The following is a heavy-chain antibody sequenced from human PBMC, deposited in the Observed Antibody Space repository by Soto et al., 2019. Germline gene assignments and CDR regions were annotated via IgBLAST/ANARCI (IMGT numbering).Heavy chain of an antibody. V-gene: IGHV3-64D*06. Sequence: EVQLVESGGGLVQPGGSLRLSCSASGFTFSIYAMHWVRQAPGKGLEYVSSISTNGGNTHYADSVKGRFTISRDNSKNTHYLQMSNLRAEDTAVYYCVKGEYYYDSAAYYPFDPWGQGTLVIVSS. D-gene: IGHD3-22*01. CDR2: ISTNGGNT. J-gene: IGHJ5*02. CDR1: GFTFSIYA. CDR3: VKGEYYYDSAAYYPFDP.